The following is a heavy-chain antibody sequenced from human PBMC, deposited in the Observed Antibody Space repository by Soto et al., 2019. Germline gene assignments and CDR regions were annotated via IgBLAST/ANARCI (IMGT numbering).Heavy chain of an antibody. CDR1: GFTFSDYY. V-gene: IGHV3-11*01. D-gene: IGHD3-3*02. J-gene: IGHJ4*02. CDR3: ARALTHFWSGYPYFDY. Sequence: GGSLRLSCAASGFTFSDYYMSWIRQAPGKGLEWVSYISSSGSTIYYADSVKGRFTISRDNAKNSLYLQMNSLRAEDTAVYYCARALTHFWSGYPYFDYWGQGTLVTVSS. CDR2: ISSSGSTI.